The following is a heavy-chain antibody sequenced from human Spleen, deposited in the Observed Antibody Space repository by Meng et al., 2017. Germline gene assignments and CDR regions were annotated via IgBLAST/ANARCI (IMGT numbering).Heavy chain of an antibody. J-gene: IGHJ4*02. V-gene: IGHV4-34*01. Sequence: SETLSLTCAVYGGSFSGYYWSWIRQPPGKGLEWIGEINHSGSTNYNPSLKSRVTISVDTSKNQFSLKLSSVTAADTAVYYCARRGQRCSGGSCRSYFDYWGQGTLVTVSS. D-gene: IGHD2-15*01. CDR3: ARRGQRCSGGSCRSYFDY. CDR2: INHSGST. CDR1: GGSFSGYY.